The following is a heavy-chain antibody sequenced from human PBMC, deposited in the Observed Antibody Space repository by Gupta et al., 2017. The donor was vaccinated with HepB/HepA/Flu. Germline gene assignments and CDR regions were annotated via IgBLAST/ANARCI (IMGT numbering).Heavy chain of an antibody. CDR3: ARITFGGVIVYDY. V-gene: IGHV4-39*01. Sequence: QLQLQESGPGLVKPSETLSLTCTVSGGSISSSSYYWGWIRQPPGKGLEWIGSIYYSGSTYYNPSLKSRVTISVDTSKNQFSLKLSSVTAADTAVYYCARITFGGVIVYDYWGQGTLVTVSS. CDR2: IYYSGST. J-gene: IGHJ4*02. D-gene: IGHD3-16*02. CDR1: GGSISSSSYY.